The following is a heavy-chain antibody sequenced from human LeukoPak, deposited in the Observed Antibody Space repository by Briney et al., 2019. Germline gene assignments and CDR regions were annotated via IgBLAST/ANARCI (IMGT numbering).Heavy chain of an antibody. CDR3: ARQILWFGEFIYTNWFDP. V-gene: IGHV2-70*11. CDR2: IDWDDDK. D-gene: IGHD3-10*01. CDR1: RFSLSTSGMC. Sequence: KSGPTLVNPTQTLTLTCTFSRFSLSTSGMCVSWIRQPPGKALEWLARIDWDDDKYYSTSLKTRLTISKDTSKNQVVLTMTNMDPVDTATYYCARQILWFGEFIYTNWFDPWGQGTLVTVSS. J-gene: IGHJ5*02.